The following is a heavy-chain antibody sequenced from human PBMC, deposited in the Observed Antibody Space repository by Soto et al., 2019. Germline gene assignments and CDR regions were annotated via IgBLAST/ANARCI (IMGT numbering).Heavy chain of an antibody. Sequence: QVQLVQSGAEVKKPGASVKVSCKASGYTFTSYGISWVRQAPGQGLEWMGWISAYNGNTNYAQKLQGRVTMTTDTPXSXXYMELRSLRSDDTAVYYCARGSYDILTGYPHPFDYWGQGTLVTVSS. J-gene: IGHJ4*02. CDR2: ISAYNGNT. CDR1: GYTFTSYG. CDR3: ARGSYDILTGYPHPFDY. D-gene: IGHD3-9*01. V-gene: IGHV1-18*01.